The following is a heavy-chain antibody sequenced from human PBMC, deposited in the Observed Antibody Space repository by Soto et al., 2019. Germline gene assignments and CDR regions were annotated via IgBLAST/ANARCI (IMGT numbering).Heavy chain of an antibody. J-gene: IGHJ4*02. CDR2: ISGSGGST. V-gene: IGHV3-23*01. D-gene: IGHD5-12*01. CDR3: AKDSFIVATITFGY. Sequence: GGSLRLSCAASGFTFSSYAMSWVRQAPGKGLEWVSAISGSGGSTYYADSVKGRFTNSKDNSKNTLYLQMNSLRAEDTAVYYCAKDSFIVATITFGYWGQGTLVTVSS. CDR1: GFTFSSYA.